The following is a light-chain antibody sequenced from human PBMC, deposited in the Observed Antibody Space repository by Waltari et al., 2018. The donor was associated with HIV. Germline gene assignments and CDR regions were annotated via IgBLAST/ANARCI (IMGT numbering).Light chain of an antibody. V-gene: IGKV1-8*01. CDR2: DAS. CDR1: QGISNS. J-gene: IGKJ1*01. Sequence: IRMTQSPSSFSASIGDRVTITCRASQGISNSVAWYQQKPGAAPKLLIYDASVLQSGVPSRFSGGGSGSDFSLTISCLQSEDFATYYCQHYHSDPPTFGPGTRMEIK. CDR3: QHYHSDPPT.